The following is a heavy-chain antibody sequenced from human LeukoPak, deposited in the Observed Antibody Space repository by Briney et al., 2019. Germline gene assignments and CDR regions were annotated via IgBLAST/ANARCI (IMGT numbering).Heavy chain of an antibody. V-gene: IGHV1-18*04. D-gene: IGHD6-19*01. CDR2: ISAYNGNA. CDR3: ARVSEYSSGWYFAYYYYGMDV. CDR1: GYTFTGYY. Sequence: ASVKVSCKASGYTFTGYYMHWVRQAPGQGLEWMGWISAYNGNANYAQKLQGRVTMTTDTSTSTAYMELRSLRSDDTAVYYCARVSEYSSGWYFAYYYYGMDVWGQGTTVTVSS. J-gene: IGHJ6*02.